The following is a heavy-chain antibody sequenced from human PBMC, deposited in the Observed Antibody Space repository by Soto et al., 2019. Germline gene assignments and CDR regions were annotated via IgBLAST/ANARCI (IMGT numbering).Heavy chain of an antibody. V-gene: IGHV3-23*01. CDR3: ANDWGRKWNDEDFHH. D-gene: IGHD1-20*01. Sequence: GESLKISCAASGFTFSNYAMSWVRQAPGKGLEWVSDIGGSGGSIYYADSVKGRFTISRDNPKNTLYLQMNSLRAEDTAVYYCANDWGRKWNDEDFHHWGQGTLVTVSS. CDR1: GFTFSNYA. CDR2: IGGSGGSI. J-gene: IGHJ1*01.